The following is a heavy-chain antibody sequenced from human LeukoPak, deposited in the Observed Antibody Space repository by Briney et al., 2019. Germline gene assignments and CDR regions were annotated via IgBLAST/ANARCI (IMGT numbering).Heavy chain of an antibody. CDR3: AKDVYGDYGGLDY. J-gene: IGHJ4*02. D-gene: IGHD4-17*01. Sequence: GSLRLSCAASGFTFSSYAMSWVGQVPGKGLDWVSAISGSGGSTYYADSVKGRFTISRDNSKNTLYLQMNSLRAEDTAVYYCAKDVYGDYGGLDYWGQGTLVTVSS. CDR2: ISGSGGST. CDR1: GFTFSSYA. V-gene: IGHV3-23*01.